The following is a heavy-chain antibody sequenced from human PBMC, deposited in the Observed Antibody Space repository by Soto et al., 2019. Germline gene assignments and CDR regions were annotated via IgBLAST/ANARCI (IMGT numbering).Heavy chain of an antibody. V-gene: IGHV4-31*03. D-gene: IGHD3-22*01. CDR1: GGSISSGGYY. CDR2: IYYSGST. CDR3: AREYDSSTEAFDI. Sequence: KASETLSLTCTVSGGSISSGGYYWSWIRQHPGKGLEWIGYIYYSGSTYYNPSLKSRVTISVDTSKNQFSLKLSSVTAADTAVYYCAREYDSSTEAFDIWGQGTMVTVSS. J-gene: IGHJ3*02.